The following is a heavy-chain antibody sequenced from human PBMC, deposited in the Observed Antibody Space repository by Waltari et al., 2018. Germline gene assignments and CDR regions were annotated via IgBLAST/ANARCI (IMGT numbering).Heavy chain of an antibody. D-gene: IGHD3-16*01. CDR3: ARYLNWGLPRFDN. V-gene: IGHV3-20*04. CDR1: GSSFNDYG. J-gene: IGHJ4*02. CDR2: STWNGGII. Sequence: EVQLAESGGAVVRPGGSLRLSCVAPGSSFNDYGMSWGRRVPGKGLDWGSGSTWNGGIISYSDSVKGRFTITRDNDKNSLSLQMTSLRVEDTALYYCARYLNWGLPRFDNWGQGTQVTVSS.